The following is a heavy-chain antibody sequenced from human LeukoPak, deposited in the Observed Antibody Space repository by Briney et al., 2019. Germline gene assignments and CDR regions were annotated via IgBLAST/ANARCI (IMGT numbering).Heavy chain of an antibody. CDR2: IRYDGSNQ. CDR3: AKDEYYYGSGPPHNWFDP. D-gene: IGHD3-10*01. CDR1: GFTFSSYA. Sequence: TGGSLRLSCAASGFTFSSYAMHWVRQAPGKGLEWVAFIRYDGSNQYYADSVKGRFTISRDNSKNTLYLQMSSLRAEDTAVYYCAKDEYYYGSGPPHNWFDPWGQGTLVTVSS. J-gene: IGHJ5*02. V-gene: IGHV3-30*02.